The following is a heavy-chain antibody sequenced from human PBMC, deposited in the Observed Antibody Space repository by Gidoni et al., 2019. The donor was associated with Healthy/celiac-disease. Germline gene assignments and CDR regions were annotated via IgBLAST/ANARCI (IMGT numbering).Heavy chain of an antibody. CDR2: IYPGDSDT. V-gene: IGHV5-51*01. J-gene: IGHJ3*02. Sequence: EVQLVQSGAEVEKPGESLQISCTGSGSSFTSYLIGWVRQMPGKGLAWMGIIYPGDSDTRYSPSFQGKVTISADKSISTAYLQWSSLKASDTAMYYCARRTLEGGDAFDIWGQGTMVTVSS. CDR3: ARRTLEGGDAFDI. D-gene: IGHD3-16*01. CDR1: GSSFTSYL.